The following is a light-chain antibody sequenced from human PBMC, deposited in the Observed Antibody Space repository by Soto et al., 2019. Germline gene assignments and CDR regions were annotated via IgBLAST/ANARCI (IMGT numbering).Light chain of an antibody. CDR1: SSDVGGYNY. V-gene: IGLV2-14*01. Sequence: QSALTQAASVSGSPGQSITISCTGTSSDVGGYNYVSWYQQHPGNAPKLMIYDVSNRPSGVSNRFSGSKSGNTASLTISGLQAEDEDDYYCSSFTTSSTTYVFGTGTKVTVL. CDR3: SSFTTSSTTYV. J-gene: IGLJ1*01. CDR2: DVS.